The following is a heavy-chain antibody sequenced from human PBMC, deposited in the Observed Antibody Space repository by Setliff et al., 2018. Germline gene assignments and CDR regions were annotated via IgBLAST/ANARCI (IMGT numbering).Heavy chain of an antibody. CDR3: RLWFEETWRDY. CDR2: TYASGAT. V-gene: IGHV3-53*01. D-gene: IGHD3-10*01. CDR1: GFVVSNNE. J-gene: IGHJ4*02. Sequence: GGSLRLSCAASGFVVSNNEMSWVRQAPEKGLEWVSVTYASGATNYADSVKGRFTISRDNSKNTLYLQMNSLGAEDTAVYYCRLWFEETWRDYWGQGTLVTVSS.